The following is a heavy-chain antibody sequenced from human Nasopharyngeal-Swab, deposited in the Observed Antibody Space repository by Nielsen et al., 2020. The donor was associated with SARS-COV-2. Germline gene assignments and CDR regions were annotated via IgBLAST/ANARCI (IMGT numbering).Heavy chain of an antibody. J-gene: IGHJ4*02. Sequence: SEILSLTCTVSGGSVSRGSHYWTWIRQPPGKELEWIGYIFYTGNTNYNPSLESRVTMSIDTSKNQFSLKLSSVTAADTAVYYCARDRGDLRKYHFDSWGQGTQIAVSS. CDR2: IFYTGNT. CDR1: GGSVSRGSHY. CDR3: ARDRGDLRKYHFDS. D-gene: IGHD2-2*01. V-gene: IGHV4-61*01.